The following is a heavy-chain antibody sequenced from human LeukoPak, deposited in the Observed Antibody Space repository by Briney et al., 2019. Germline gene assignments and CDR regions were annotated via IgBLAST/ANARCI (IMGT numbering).Heavy chain of an antibody. J-gene: IGHJ4*02. CDR2: IYSGGST. V-gene: IGHV3-53*01. CDR3: ARGIIRSGLYYFDY. Sequence: GGSLRLSCAASGFTVSSNYMSWVHQAPGKGLEWVSVIYSGGSTYYADSVKGRFTISRDNSKNTLYLQMNSLRAEDTAVYYCARGIIRSGLYYFDYWGQGTLVTVSS. CDR1: GFTVSSNY. D-gene: IGHD1-14*01.